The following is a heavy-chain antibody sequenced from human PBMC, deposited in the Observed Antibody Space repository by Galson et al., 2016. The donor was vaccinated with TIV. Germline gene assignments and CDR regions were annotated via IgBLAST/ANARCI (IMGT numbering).Heavy chain of an antibody. D-gene: IGHD3-3*01. CDR1: GGSFSDYY. CDR3: ATETASYDHWRDNYRPFDH. V-gene: IGHV4-34*01. Sequence: SETLSLTCGVYGGSFSDYYWVWIRQSPGKGLEWIGEINHRGSTNYNPPLRSRANISVDTSTYQFSLTLSFVTATDTAVYYCATETASYDHWRDNYRPFDHWGQGTLVTVSS. CDR2: INHRGST. J-gene: IGHJ4*02.